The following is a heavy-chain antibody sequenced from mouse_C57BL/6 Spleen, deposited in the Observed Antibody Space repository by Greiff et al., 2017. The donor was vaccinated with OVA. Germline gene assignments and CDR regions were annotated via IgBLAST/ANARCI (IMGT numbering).Heavy chain of an antibody. CDR2: IWSGGST. Sequence: QVQLQQSGPGLVQPSQSLSITCTVSGFSLTSYGVHWVRQSPGKGLEWLGVIWSGGSTDYNAAFISRLSISKDNSKSQVFFKMNSLQADDTAIYYCARCYYGSSFYYFDYWGQGTTLTVSS. CDR1: GFSLTSYG. V-gene: IGHV2-2*01. D-gene: IGHD1-1*01. CDR3: ARCYYGSSFYYFDY. J-gene: IGHJ2*01.